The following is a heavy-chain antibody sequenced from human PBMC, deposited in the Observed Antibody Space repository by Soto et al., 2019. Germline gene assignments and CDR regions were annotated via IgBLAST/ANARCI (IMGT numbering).Heavy chain of an antibody. Sequence: PGGSLRLSCAASGFTFSSYAMHWVRQAPGKGLEWVAVISYDGSNKYYADSVKGRFTISRDNSKNTLYLQMNGLGAEDTAMYYCAKEAAAIGMGYFGPWGQGTLVTVSS. CDR1: GFTFSSYA. V-gene: IGHV3-30-3*01. J-gene: IGHJ5*02. D-gene: IGHD6-13*01. CDR3: AKEAAAIGMGYFGP. CDR2: ISYDGSNK.